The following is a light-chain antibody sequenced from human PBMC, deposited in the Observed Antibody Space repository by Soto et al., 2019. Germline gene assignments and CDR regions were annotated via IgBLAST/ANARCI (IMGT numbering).Light chain of an antibody. CDR3: QQRINWPLT. Sequence: EIVLTQSPATLSLSPGERATLSCRASQSISSHLAWYQQKPGQAPRLLIYGASNRATGIPARFSGRGSRTDFTLTISSLEPEDFAVYYCQQRINWPLTFGGGTKVEIK. V-gene: IGKV3-11*01. CDR1: QSISSH. J-gene: IGKJ4*01. CDR2: GAS.